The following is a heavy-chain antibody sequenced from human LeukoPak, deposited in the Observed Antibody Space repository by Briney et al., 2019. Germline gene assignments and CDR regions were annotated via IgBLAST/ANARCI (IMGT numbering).Heavy chain of an antibody. D-gene: IGHD2-15*01. CDR3: ARDLVVVAATSPFDP. Sequence: ASVKVSCKASGYTFTSYGISWVRQAPGQGLEWMGWISAYNGNTNYAQKLQGRVTMTTDTSTSTAYMGLRSLRSDDTAVYYCARDLVVVAATSPFDPWGQGTLVTVSS. J-gene: IGHJ5*02. CDR1: GYTFTSYG. V-gene: IGHV1-18*04. CDR2: ISAYNGNT.